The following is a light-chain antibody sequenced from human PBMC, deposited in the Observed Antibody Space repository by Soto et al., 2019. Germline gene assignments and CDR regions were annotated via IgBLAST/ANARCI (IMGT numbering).Light chain of an antibody. Sequence: TLSLSPGERATLSCRASQSVSNNYLAWYQQKPGQAPRLLIYGASNRATGIPDRFSGSGSGTDFTLTISRLEPEDFAVYYLQQNCSAGTFGQGAKVDIK. CDR3: QQNCSAGT. V-gene: IGKV3-20*01. CDR1: QSVSNNY. CDR2: GAS. J-gene: IGKJ1*01.